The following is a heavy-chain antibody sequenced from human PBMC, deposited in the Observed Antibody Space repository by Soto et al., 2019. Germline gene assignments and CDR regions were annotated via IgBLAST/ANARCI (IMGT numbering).Heavy chain of an antibody. Sequence: ASVKVSCKASGYTFTRYYMHWVRQAPGQGLEWMGIINPSGGSTGYAQRFQGRLTLTRDTSTTTVYMELSSLRSEDTAVYHCARDAVEAPYALYYFDSWGQGTLVTVSS. J-gene: IGHJ4*02. CDR3: ARDAVEAPYALYYFDS. V-gene: IGHV1-46*01. CDR1: GYTFTRYY. D-gene: IGHD2-8*01. CDR2: INPSGGST.